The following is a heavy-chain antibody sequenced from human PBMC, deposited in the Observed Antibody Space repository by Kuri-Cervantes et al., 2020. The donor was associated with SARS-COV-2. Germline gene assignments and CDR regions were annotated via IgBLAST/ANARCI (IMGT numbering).Heavy chain of an antibody. D-gene: IGHD2-8*01. V-gene: IGHV1-69*13. J-gene: IGHJ6*02. CDR1: GGTFSSYA. Sequence: SVKVSCKASGGTFSSYAISWVRQAPGQGLEWMGGIIPIFGTANYAQKFQGRVTITADVSTSTAYMELSSLRSEDTAVYYCAGPTNDFCCMDVWGQGTTVTVSS. CDR3: AGPTNDFCCMDV. CDR2: IIPIFGTA.